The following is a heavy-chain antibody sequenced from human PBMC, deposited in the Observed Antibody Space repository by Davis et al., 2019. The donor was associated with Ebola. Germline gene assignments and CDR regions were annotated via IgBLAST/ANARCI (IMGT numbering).Heavy chain of an antibody. J-gene: IGHJ6*02. CDR3: AKFRGNYYYYGMDV. V-gene: IGHV1-18*01. CDR2: FITNRGNA. Sequence: ASVKVSCKASGYTFTNYPISWVRQAPGQGLEWMGWFITNRGNANYAQKFQGRVTLTTDTSTSTVYMDLRSLRSDDTAVYYCAKFRGNYYYYGMDVWGQGTTVIVSS. CDR1: GYTFTNYP.